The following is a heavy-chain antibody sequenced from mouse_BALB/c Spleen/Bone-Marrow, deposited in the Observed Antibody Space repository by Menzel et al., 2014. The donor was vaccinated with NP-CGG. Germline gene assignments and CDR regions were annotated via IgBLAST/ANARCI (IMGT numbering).Heavy chain of an antibody. V-gene: IGHV1-7*01. D-gene: IGHD1-1*01. J-gene: IGHJ1*01. CDR2: INPSTGYT. CDR3: AREYYGSSGYFDV. Sequence: VHLVESGAELAKPGASVKMSCKASGYNFTSYWMHWVKRRPGQGLEWIGYINPSTGYTEFNQKFKDKATLTADKSSSTAYMQLSSLTSEDSAVYYCAREYYGSSGYFDVWGAGTTVTVSS. CDR1: GYNFTSYW.